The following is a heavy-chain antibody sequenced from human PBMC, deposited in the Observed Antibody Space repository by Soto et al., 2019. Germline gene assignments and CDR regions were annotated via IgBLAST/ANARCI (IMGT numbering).Heavy chain of an antibody. CDR2: IWYDGSNK. CDR1: GFTFSSYG. J-gene: IGHJ6*02. CDR3: ARDTAPFGDHYGMDV. V-gene: IGHV3-33*01. Sequence: PGGSLRLSCAASGFTFSSYGMHWVRQAPGKGLEWVAVIWYDGSNKYYADSVKGRFTISRDNSKNTLYLQMNSLRAEDTAVYYCARDTAPFGDHYGMDVWGQGTTVTVSS. D-gene: IGHD3-10*01.